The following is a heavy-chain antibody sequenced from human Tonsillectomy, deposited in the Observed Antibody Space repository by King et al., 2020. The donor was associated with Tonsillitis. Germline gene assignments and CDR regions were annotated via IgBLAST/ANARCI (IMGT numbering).Heavy chain of an antibody. D-gene: IGHD7-27*01. CDR3: AKDRHIPWGRFFDS. J-gene: IGHJ4*02. CDR1: GFTFNTYG. Sequence: VQLVESGGGVVQPGGSLRLSCAASGFTFNTYGFHWVRQAPGKGLEWVAFIRDDGRDIYYTDSVKGRFTISRDNSKNTVYLQMTSLRAEDTAIYYCAKDRHIPWGRFFDSWGQGTLVTVSS. V-gene: IGHV3-30*02. CDR2: IRDDGRDI.